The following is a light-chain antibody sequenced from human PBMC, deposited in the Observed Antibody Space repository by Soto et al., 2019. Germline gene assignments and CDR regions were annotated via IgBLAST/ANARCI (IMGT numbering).Light chain of an antibody. CDR3: QQYGSSPPST. V-gene: IGKV3D-20*01. Sequence: DTVFTQSPCTLSLSPFERATLSCWASQSVSSNYLAWYQQKPGLAPRLVIYDASSRATGIPDRFSGSGSGTDFTLTISRLEPEDFAVYYCQQYGSSPPSTFGGGTKVDIK. J-gene: IGKJ4*01. CDR1: QSVSSNY. CDR2: DAS.